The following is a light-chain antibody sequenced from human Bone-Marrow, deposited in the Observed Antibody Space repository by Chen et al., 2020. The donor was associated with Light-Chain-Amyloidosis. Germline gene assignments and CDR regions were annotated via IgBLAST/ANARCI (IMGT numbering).Light chain of an antibody. CDR1: QDISND. J-gene: IGKJ2*01. V-gene: IGKV1-33*01. CDR2: AAS. Sequence: DIQMTQSPSSLSASVGDRLTITCQASQDISNDLNWYQQKPGKAPKLLIYAASDLQTGVPSRFSGGGSGTGFTFTISSLQPEDIATYYCQQHDNLPYTFGQGTKLEIK. CDR3: QQHDNLPYT.